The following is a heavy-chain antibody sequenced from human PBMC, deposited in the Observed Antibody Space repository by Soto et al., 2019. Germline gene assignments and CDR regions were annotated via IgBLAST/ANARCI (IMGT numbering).Heavy chain of an antibody. V-gene: IGHV1-58*02. CDR3: AADNDFWSGHYSFDY. Sequence: SVKVSCKASGGTFSSYTISWVRQAPGQGLEWMGRIIVGSGITNYAQKFQERVTITRDMSTSTAYMELTSLRSEDTAVYYCAADNDFWSGHYSFDYWGQGALVTVSS. J-gene: IGHJ4*02. CDR1: GGTFSSYT. CDR2: IIVGSGIT. D-gene: IGHD3-3*01.